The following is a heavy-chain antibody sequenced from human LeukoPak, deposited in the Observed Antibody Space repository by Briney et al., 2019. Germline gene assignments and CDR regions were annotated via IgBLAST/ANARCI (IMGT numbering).Heavy chain of an antibody. Sequence: PGGSLRLSCAASGFTVSSNYMSWVRQAPGKGLEWVSVIYSGGSTYYADSVKGRFTISRDNSKNTLYLQMNSLRAEDTAVYYCASQGLGYCSGGSRYRFDYWGQGTLVTVSS. J-gene: IGHJ4*02. CDR1: GFTVSSNY. V-gene: IGHV3-53*01. CDR2: IYSGGST. CDR3: ASQGLGYCSGGSRYRFDY. D-gene: IGHD2-15*01.